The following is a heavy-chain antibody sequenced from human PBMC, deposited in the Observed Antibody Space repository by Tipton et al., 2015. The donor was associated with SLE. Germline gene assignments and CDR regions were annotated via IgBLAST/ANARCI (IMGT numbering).Heavy chain of an antibody. CDR1: GGSISSSSYY. CDR3: ARAVLVRGGAFDI. D-gene: IGHD3-10*01. CDR2: IFYSGST. J-gene: IGHJ3*02. Sequence: TLSLTCTVSGGSISSSSYYWGWIRQPPGKGLEWIASIFYSGSTYYNPSLKSRVTISVDTSKNQFSLKLSSVTAADTAVYYCARAVLVRGGAFDIWGQGTMVTVSS. V-gene: IGHV4-39*07.